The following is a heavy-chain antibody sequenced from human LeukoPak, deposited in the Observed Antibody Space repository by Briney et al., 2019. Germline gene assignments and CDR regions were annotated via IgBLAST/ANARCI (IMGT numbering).Heavy chain of an antibody. CDR1: GYTFTGYY. J-gene: IGHJ1*01. V-gene: IGHV1-2*04. CDR2: INPNSGGT. Sequence: ASVKVSCKASGYTFTGYYMHWVRQAPGQGLEWMGWINPNSGGTNYAQKFQGWVTMTRDTSISTAYMELSRLRSDDTAVCYCVRDLLLEGAGGSFQHWGQGTLVTVSS. CDR3: VRDLLLEGAGGSFQH. D-gene: IGHD2-15*01.